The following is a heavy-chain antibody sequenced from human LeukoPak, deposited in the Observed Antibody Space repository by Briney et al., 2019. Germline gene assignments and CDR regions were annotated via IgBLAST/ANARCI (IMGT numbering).Heavy chain of an antibody. CDR3: AREKWELIRTYFFDF. CDR2: MNPNSGNT. CDR1: GYTFTSYD. V-gene: IGHV1-8*01. J-gene: IGHJ4*02. D-gene: IGHD1-26*01. Sequence: ASVKVSCKASGYTFTSYDINWVRQATGQGLEWMGWMNPNSGNTGYAQKFQGRVTITRDTSATTAYMELSSLRSEDTAVYYCAREKWELIRTYFFDFWGQGTLVTVSS.